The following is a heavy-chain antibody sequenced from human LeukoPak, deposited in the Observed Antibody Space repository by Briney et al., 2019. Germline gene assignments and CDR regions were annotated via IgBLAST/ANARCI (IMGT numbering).Heavy chain of an antibody. V-gene: IGHV4-34*01. Sequence: SETLSLTCAVYGGSFSLYYWSWIRQSPGKGLEWIAEIDHRGDTNYNPSVKSRVTISVDTSKNQFSLKVRSLSAADTAVYYCARGATISETGYFDFWGQGTLVTVSS. D-gene: IGHD5-24*01. CDR2: IDHRGDT. CDR1: GGSFSLYY. CDR3: ARGATISETGYFDF. J-gene: IGHJ4*03.